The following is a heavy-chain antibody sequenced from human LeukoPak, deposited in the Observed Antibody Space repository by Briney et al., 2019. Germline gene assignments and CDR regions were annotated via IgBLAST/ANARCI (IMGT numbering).Heavy chain of an antibody. CDR2: IYYSGST. V-gene: IGHV4-59*01. CDR1: GGSISSYY. J-gene: IGHJ4*02. Sequence: SETLSLTCTVSGGSISSYYWSWIRQPPGKGLEWIGYIYYSGSTNYNPSLKSRVTISVDTSKNQFSLKLSSVTAADTAVYYCARGLAAAAVAGLDYWGQGTLITVSS. D-gene: IGHD6-19*01. CDR3: ARGLAAAAVAGLDY.